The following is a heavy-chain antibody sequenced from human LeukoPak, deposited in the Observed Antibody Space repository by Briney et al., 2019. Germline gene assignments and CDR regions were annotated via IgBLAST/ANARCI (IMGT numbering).Heavy chain of an antibody. CDR2: SGSGGDT. CDR1: GFTFSNYA. CDR3: AKARGGTYRTYYFDY. V-gene: IGHV3-23*01. D-gene: IGHD1-26*01. Sequence: GGSLRLSCVASGFTFSNYAMNWVRQAPGKGLEGVSGSGSGGDTYYVDSVKGRFTISRDNSTNTLYLQMNSLRAEDTAVYYCAKARGGTYRTYYFDYWGQGTLVTVSS. J-gene: IGHJ4*02.